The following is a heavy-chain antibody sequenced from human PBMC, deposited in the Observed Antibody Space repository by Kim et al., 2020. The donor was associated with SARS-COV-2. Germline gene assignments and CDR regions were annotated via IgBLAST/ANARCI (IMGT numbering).Heavy chain of an antibody. V-gene: IGHV1-24*01. D-gene: IGHD3-22*01. CDR2: FDPEDGET. J-gene: IGHJ4*02. CDR1: GYTLTELS. CDR3: ATLDSSGYYKEYYFDY. Sequence: SVKVSCKVSGYTLTELSMHWVRQAPGKGLEWMGGFDPEDGETIYAQKFQGRVTMTEDTSTDTAYMDLSSLRSEDTAVYYCATLDSSGYYKEYYFDYWGQGTLVTVSS.